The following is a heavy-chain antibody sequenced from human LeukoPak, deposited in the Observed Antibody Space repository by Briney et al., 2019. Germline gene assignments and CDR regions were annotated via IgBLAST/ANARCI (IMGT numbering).Heavy chain of an antibody. Sequence: SETLSLTCTVSGYSINSVYYWGWIRQPPEKGLEWIGSIHHSGTTYYNPSLKSRVTMSMDTSKNQFSLKLSSVTAADTAVYYCARSTYYDFWSGYFDYWGQGTLVTVSS. D-gene: IGHD3-3*01. V-gene: IGHV4-38-2*02. CDR1: GYSINSVYY. CDR2: IHHSGTT. CDR3: ARSTYYDFWSGYFDY. J-gene: IGHJ4*02.